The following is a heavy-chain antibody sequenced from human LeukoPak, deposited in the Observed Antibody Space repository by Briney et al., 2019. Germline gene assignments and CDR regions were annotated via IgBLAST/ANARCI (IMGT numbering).Heavy chain of an antibody. J-gene: IGHJ1*01. V-gene: IGHV1-69*05. CDR2: IIPIFGIA. Sequence: SVKVSCKASGGTFSSYAISWVRQAPGQGLEWMGGIIPIFGIANYAQKFQGRVTITTDESTSTAYMELSSLRSEDTAVYYCARGRPGELLWLYFQHWGQGTLVTVSS. CDR3: ARGRPGELLWLYFQH. D-gene: IGHD3-10*01. CDR1: GGTFSSYA.